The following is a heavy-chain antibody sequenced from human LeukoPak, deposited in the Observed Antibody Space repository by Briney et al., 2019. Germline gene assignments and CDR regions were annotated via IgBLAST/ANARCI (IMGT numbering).Heavy chain of an antibody. V-gene: IGHV3-7*01. CDR1: GFTSYA. J-gene: IGHJ4*02. D-gene: IGHD3-22*01. Sequence: GGSLRLSCAASGFTSYAMHWVRQAPGKGLEWVANIKQDGSEKYYVDSVKGRFTISRDNAKNSLYLQMNSLRAEDTAVYYCARDQMRSGYYIVLDYWGQGTLVTVSS. CDR3: ARDQMRSGYYIVLDY. CDR2: IKQDGSEK.